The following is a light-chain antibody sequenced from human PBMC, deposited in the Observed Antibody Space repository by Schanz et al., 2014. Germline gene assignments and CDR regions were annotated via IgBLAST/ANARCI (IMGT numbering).Light chain of an antibody. CDR3: GSYTSSNTWV. J-gene: IGLJ3*02. CDR2: DVN. Sequence: QSVLTQPASVSGSPGQSITISCTGTSSDVGGYNYVSWYQQNPGKAPKFIIYDVNNRPSGVSNRFSGSKSGNTASLTISGLQAEDEADYYCGSYTSSNTWVFGGGTKLTVL. CDR1: SSDVGGYNY. V-gene: IGLV2-14*01.